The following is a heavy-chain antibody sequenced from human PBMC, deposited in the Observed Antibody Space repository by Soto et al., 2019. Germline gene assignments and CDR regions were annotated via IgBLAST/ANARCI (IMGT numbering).Heavy chain of an antibody. CDR3: VRDQSLLEIDF. CDR1: GYTFTSYY. V-gene: IGHV1-46*03. CDR2: INPTGGST. J-gene: IGHJ4*02. D-gene: IGHD2-15*01. Sequence: ASVKVSCKASGYTFTSYYMHWVRQAPGQGLEWMGIINPTGGSTSYAQKFQDRVTMTRDTSTSTVYMELSGLRSEDTAVYYCVRDQSLLEIDFWGQGTPVTVSS.